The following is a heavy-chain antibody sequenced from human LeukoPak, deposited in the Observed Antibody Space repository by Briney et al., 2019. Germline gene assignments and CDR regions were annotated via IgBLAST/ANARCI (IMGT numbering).Heavy chain of an antibody. D-gene: IGHD4-11*01. CDR3: ARDLGTVTTNYFDY. J-gene: IGHJ4*02. V-gene: IGHV1-2*02. CDR2: INPNSGGT. CDR1: GYTFTGYY. Sequence: ASVKVSCKASGYTFTGYYMHWVRQAPGQGLEWMGWINPNSGGTNYAQKFQGRVTMTRDTSISTAYMELSRLRSDDTAVYYYARDLGTVTTNYFDYWGQGTLVTVSS.